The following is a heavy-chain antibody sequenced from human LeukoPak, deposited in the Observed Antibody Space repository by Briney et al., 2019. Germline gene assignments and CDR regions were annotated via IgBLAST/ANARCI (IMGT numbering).Heavy chain of an antibody. CDR1: GFTFSSYA. J-gene: IGHJ4*02. D-gene: IGHD5-18*01. CDR2: ISGSGGST. Sequence: SGGSLRLSCAASGFTFSSYAMSWVRQAPGKGLEWVSAISGSGGSTYYADSVKGRFTISRDNSKNTLYLQMNSLRAEDTAVYYCAKLGAGRYSYEGYFDYWGQGTLVTVSS. CDR3: AKLGAGRYSYEGYFDY. V-gene: IGHV3-23*01.